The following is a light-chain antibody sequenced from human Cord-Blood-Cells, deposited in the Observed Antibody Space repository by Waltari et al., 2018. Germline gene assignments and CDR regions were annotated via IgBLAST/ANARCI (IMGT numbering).Light chain of an antibody. V-gene: IGKV1-33*01. CDR1: QDISNY. J-gene: IGKJ3*01. Sequence: DIQMTQSPSSLSASVGDRVTITCQASQDISNYLNWYQQKPGKAPKLLIYDASNLETAGPSRFSGSGSGTDFTFTISSRQPEDIATYYCQQYDNLPIFTFGPGTKVDIK. CDR2: DAS. CDR3: QQYDNLPIFT.